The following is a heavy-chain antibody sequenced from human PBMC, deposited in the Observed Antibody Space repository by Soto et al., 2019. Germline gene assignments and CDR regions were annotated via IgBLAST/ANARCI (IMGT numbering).Heavy chain of an antibody. CDR3: AREPDGGYLDY. CDR1: GVSISDSY. J-gene: IGHJ4*02. CDR2: VFTSGST. Sequence: VLLQESGPGLVRPSETLSLTCTVSGVSISDSYWAWIRQPAGKGLEWIGRVFTSGSTTYNPSLKSRVTMSVDASKRQFFLRLNSLTAADTAVYYCAREPDGGYLDYWGQGALVAVSS. D-gene: IGHD2-2*01. V-gene: IGHV4-4*07.